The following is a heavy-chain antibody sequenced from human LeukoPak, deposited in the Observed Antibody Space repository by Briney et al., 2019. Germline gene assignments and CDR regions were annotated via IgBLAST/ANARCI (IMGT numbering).Heavy chain of an antibody. V-gene: IGHV4-4*02. CDR3: VRHDVVSRAFDI. CDR1: GGSISSSNW. D-gene: IGHD2-15*01. CDR2: IYHSGST. Sequence: SETLSLTCAVSGGSISSSNWWSWVRQPPGKGLEWIGEIYHSGSTNYNPSLKSRVTISVDTSKNQFSLNVSSVTAADTAVYYCVRHDVVSRAFDIWGPGTMVTVSS. J-gene: IGHJ3*02.